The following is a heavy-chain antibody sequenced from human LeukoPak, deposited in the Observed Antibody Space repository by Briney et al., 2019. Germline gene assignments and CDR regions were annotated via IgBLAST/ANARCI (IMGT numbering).Heavy chain of an antibody. V-gene: IGHV4-34*01. Sequence: SETLSVTCAVYGGSFSGYYWSWIRQSPGKGLEWIGENNESGRTNYNPSLKSRVTISVDTSKNQFSLKLNSVTAADTAVYYCARGKYQLIRYYFDYWGQGTLVTVSS. D-gene: IGHD2-2*01. J-gene: IGHJ4*02. CDR2: NNESGRT. CDR3: ARGKYQLIRYYFDY. CDR1: GGSFSGYY.